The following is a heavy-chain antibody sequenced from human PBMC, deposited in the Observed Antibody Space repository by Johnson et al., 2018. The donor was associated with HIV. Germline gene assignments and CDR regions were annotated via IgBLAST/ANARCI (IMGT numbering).Heavy chain of an antibody. Sequence: VQLVESGGGLVQPGGSLRLSCEASGFSFSDVWMNWVRQAPGKGLEWVGRIKRTRSEGATTDYAALVQGRFTISRDDSRDTAYLQVISLKTEDTAVYYCATGTYDGLNAFDIWGQGTMVTVSS. CDR3: ATGTYDGLNAFDI. CDR2: IKRTRSEGATT. D-gene: IGHD5-12*01. J-gene: IGHJ3*02. CDR1: GFSFSDVW. V-gene: IGHV3-15*01.